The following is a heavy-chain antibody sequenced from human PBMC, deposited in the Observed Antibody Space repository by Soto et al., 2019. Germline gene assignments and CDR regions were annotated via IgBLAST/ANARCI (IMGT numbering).Heavy chain of an antibody. Sequence: EVQLVESEGGLVQRGGSLRLSCAASGFTFNYYWLHWVRQAPGQGLVWVSHIHSDGSSTTYADSVKGRFTISRDNAKNTLYLKINSPTAETTAVYHCARGDNGGFDLWGQGTTVTVSS. V-gene: IGHV3-74*01. D-gene: IGHD2-8*01. CDR2: IHSDGSST. CDR3: ARGDNGGFDL. J-gene: IGHJ3*01. CDR1: GFTFNYYW.